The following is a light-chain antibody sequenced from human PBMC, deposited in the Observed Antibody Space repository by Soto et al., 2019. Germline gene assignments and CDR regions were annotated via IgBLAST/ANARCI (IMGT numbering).Light chain of an antibody. CDR3: ASGGAAAEDSLSSPFYV. J-gene: IGLJ1*01. Sequence: SYELTQPPSVSVAPGQTARISCGGNNIGSKSVHWYQQRPGQAPVMVVFEDNERPSGIPERFSGSKAGTSASLTISGLRSEDDAYYYCASGGAAAEDSLSSPFYVFGTGTKLTVL. CDR1: NIGSKS. CDR2: EDN. V-gene: IGLV3-21*02.